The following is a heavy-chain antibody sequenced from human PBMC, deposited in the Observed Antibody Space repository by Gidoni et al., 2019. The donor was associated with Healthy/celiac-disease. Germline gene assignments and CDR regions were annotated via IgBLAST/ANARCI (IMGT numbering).Heavy chain of an antibody. J-gene: IGHJ6*02. CDR2: IKRKPDCGTT. Sequence: EVQLVESGGGLVKPGGSLRLSCAASGFTFSNAWMSWVRQAPGKGLELVGRIKRKPDCGTTDYDAPVKGRFTISRDDSKNTLYLQMNSLKTEDTAVYYCTTLVRDSNRYYYYYYGMDVWGQGTTVTVSS. CDR1: GFTFSNAW. D-gene: IGHD4-4*01. V-gene: IGHV3-15*01. CDR3: TTLVRDSNRYYYYYYGMDV.